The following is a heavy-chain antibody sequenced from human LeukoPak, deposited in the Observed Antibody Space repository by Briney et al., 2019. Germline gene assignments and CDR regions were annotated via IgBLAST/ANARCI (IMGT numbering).Heavy chain of an antibody. D-gene: IGHD3-10*01. J-gene: IGHJ5*02. Sequence: PSETLSLTCTVSGGSISSYYWSWIRQPAGKGLEWIGRIYTSGSTNYNPSLKSRVTMSVDTSKNQFSLKLSSVTAADTAVYYCARVRGITMVRGVESNWFDPWGQGTLVTVSS. CDR1: GGSISSYY. CDR2: IYTSGST. CDR3: ARVRGITMVRGVESNWFDP. V-gene: IGHV4-4*07.